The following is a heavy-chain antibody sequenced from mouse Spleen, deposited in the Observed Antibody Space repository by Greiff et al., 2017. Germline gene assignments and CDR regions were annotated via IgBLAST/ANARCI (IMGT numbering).Heavy chain of an antibody. Sequence: EVHLVESEGGLVQPGSSMKLSCTASGFTFSDYYMAWVRQVPEKGLEWVANINYDGSSTYYLDSLKSRFIISRDNAKNILYLQMSSLKSEDTATYYCARYYGYQYYFDYWGQGTTLTVSS. D-gene: IGHD1-2*01. CDR2: INYDGSST. V-gene: IGHV5-16*01. J-gene: IGHJ2*01. CDR3: ARYYGYQYYFDY. CDR1: GFTFSDYY.